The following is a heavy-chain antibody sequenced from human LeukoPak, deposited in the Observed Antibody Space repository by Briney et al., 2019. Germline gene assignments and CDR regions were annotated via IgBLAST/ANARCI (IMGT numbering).Heavy chain of an antibody. V-gene: IGHV3-7*01. CDR3: ARVESSGYDYGAFDY. Sequence: GGSLRLSCAASGFTFNRYWMSWVRQAPGKELQWVANIKQDGSAKYYVDSVKGRFTISRDNAKNSLYLQMNSLRAEDTAVYYCARVESSGYDYGAFDYWGQGTLVTVSS. J-gene: IGHJ4*02. CDR1: GFTFNRYW. CDR2: IKQDGSAK. D-gene: IGHD5-12*01.